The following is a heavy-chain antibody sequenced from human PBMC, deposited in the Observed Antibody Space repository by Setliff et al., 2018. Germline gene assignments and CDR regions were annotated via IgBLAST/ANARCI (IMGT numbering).Heavy chain of an antibody. D-gene: IGHD6-19*01. V-gene: IGHV4-4*07. J-gene: IGHJ6*03. CDR1: GGSISSYY. CDR3: AREQWLDPPGYYYMDV. CDR2: IYIGGSA. Sequence: SETLSLTCTVSGGSISSYYWSWIRQPAGKGLEWIGHIYIGGSANYNPSLKSRVTMSIDTSKNQFSLKLNSVTAADMAVYYCAREQWLDPPGYYYMDVWAKGTTVTAP.